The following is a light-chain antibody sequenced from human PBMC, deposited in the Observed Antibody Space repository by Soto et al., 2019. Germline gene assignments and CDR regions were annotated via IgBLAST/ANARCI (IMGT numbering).Light chain of an antibody. CDR1: SSNMGSGYD. J-gene: IGLJ2*01. Sequence: QSVLTKAPSVSVPPGQRVTISCTGSSSNMGSGYDVHWYQQLPGTAPKPLIYGNSNRHSGVPDRFSGSKSGTAASLAINWLQAEGEADYYRPSYDSSLSAQVVFCGGTKLTVL. CDR2: GNS. CDR3: PSYDSSLSAQVV. V-gene: IGLV1-40*01.